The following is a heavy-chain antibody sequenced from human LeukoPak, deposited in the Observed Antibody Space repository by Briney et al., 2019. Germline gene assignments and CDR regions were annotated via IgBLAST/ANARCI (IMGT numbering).Heavy chain of an antibody. V-gene: IGHV1-69*04. J-gene: IGHJ4*02. Sequence: GASVKVSCKASGGTFSSYAISWVRQAPGQGPEWMGRIIPILGIANYAQKFQGRVTITADKSTSTAYMELSSLRSEDTAVYYCARGDGYNSGESFDYWGQGSLVTVSS. D-gene: IGHD5-24*01. CDR3: ARGDGYNSGESFDY. CDR1: GGTFSSYA. CDR2: IIPILGIA.